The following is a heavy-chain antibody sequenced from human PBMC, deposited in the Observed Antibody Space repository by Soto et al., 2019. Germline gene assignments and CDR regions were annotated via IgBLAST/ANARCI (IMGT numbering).Heavy chain of an antibody. CDR1: GFTVSSNY. V-gene: IGHV3-66*01. D-gene: IGHD6-19*01. CDR3: ASLPAYSSGWRQNGFDP. CDR2: IYSGGST. Sequence: GGSLRLSCAASGFTVSSNYMSWVRQAPGKGLEWVSVIYSGGSTYYADSVKGRFTISRDNSKNTLYLQMNSLRAEDTAVYYCASLPAYSSGWRQNGFDPWGQGTLVTVSS. J-gene: IGHJ5*02.